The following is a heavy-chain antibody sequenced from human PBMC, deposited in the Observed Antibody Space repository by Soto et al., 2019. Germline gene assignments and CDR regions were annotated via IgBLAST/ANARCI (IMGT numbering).Heavy chain of an antibody. CDR1: GYTLTSHD. D-gene: IGHD3-3*01. CDR2: MNPNSGNT. CDR3: ARGITIFGVAPP. J-gene: IGHJ5*02. V-gene: IGHV1-8*01. Sequence: ASVKVSCKASGYTLTSHDINWVRQATGQGLEWMGWMNPNSGNTGYAQKFQGRVTMTRNTSISTAYMELSSLRSEDTAVYYCARGITIFGVAPPWGQGTLVTVSS.